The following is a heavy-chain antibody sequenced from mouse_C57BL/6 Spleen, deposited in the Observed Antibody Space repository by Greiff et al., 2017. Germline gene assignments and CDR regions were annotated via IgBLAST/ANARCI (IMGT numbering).Heavy chain of an antibody. V-gene: IGHV1-18*01. CDR2: INPNNGGT. D-gene: IGHD4-1*01. CDR3: ARRELGLQFAY. J-gene: IGHJ3*01. Sequence: EVQLQQSGPELVKPGASVKIPCKASGYTFTDSNMDWVKQSHGKSLEWIGDINPNNGGTIYNQKFKGKATLTVDKSSSTAYMELRSLTSEDTAVYYCARRELGLQFAYWGQGTLVTVSA. CDR1: GYTFTDSN.